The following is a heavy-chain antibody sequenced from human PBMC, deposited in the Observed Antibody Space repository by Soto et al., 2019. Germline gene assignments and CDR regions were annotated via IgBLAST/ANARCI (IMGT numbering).Heavy chain of an antibody. J-gene: IGHJ6*03. D-gene: IGHD2-2*01. CDR3: AKDRGRSSTSFYYMDV. Sequence: GGSLRLSCAASGFTFSSYGMHWVRQAPGKGLEWVAVISYDGSNKYYADSVKGRFTISRDNSKNTLYLQMNSLRAEDTAVYYCAKDRGRSSTSFYYMDVWGKGTTVTVSS. V-gene: IGHV3-30*18. CDR2: ISYDGSNK. CDR1: GFTFSSYG.